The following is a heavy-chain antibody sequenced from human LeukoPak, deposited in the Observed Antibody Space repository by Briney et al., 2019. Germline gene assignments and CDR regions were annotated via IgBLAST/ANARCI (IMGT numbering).Heavy chain of an antibody. CDR1: GYTFTRYY. J-gene: IGHJ4*02. CDR3: ARGREWELHSDGYFDY. CDR2: INPNSGGT. D-gene: IGHD1-26*01. Sequence: GASVKVSCKASGYTFTRYYMHWVRQAPGQGLEWMGWINPNSGGTNYAQKFQGRVTMTRDTSISTAYMELSRLRSDDTAVYYCARGREWELHSDGYFDYWGQGTLVTVSS. V-gene: IGHV1-2*02.